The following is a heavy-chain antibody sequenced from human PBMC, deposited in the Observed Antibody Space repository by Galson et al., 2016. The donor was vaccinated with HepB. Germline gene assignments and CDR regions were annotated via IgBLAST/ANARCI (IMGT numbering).Heavy chain of an antibody. D-gene: IGHD3-10*01. CDR1: GASISNYY. CDR2: IFYTGST. CDR3: ARGPDSELDNYYNGVDV. V-gene: IGHV4-59*01. Sequence: ETLSLTCTVSGASISNYYWSWIRQTPGKGLEWIGYIFYTGSTNYSPSLKSRVTISVDESKNHVSLQLSSVTAADTAVYYCARGPDSELDNYYNGVDVWGQGTTVTVSS. J-gene: IGHJ6*02.